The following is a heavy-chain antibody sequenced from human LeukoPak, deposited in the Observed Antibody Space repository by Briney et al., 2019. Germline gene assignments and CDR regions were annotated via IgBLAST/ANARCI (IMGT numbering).Heavy chain of an antibody. CDR3: ARDSSIARFDY. V-gene: IGHV3-21*01. CDR2: ISSTNTYI. D-gene: IGHD1-26*01. J-gene: IGHJ4*02. Sequence: GGSLRLSCAASGFTFSAYSMHWVRQAPGKGLEWVSSISSTNTYIYYADSVKGRFTISRDNAKNSLYLQMNSLRAEDTAVYYCARDSSIARFDYWGQGTLVTVSS. CDR1: GFTFSAYS.